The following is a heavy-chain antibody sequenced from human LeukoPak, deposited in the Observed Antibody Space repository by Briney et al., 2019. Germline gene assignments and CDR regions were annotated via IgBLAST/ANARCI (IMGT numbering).Heavy chain of an antibody. CDR1: GFTFSSYG. CDR3: AKAYSSSWCNNWFDP. J-gene: IGHJ5*02. Sequence: GGSLRLSCAASGFTFSSYGMHSVRQAPGKGVEWVAVISYDGSNKYYADSVKGRFTISRDNSKNTLYLQMNSLRAEDTAVYYCAKAYSSSWCNNWFDPWGQGTLVTVSS. D-gene: IGHD6-13*01. CDR2: ISYDGSNK. V-gene: IGHV3-30*18.